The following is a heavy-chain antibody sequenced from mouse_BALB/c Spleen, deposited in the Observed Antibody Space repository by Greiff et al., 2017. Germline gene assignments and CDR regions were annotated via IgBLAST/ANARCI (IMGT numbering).Heavy chain of an antibody. J-gene: IGHJ2*01. CDR1: GYTFTDYA. Sequence: VKLMESGPELVRPGESVKISCKGSGYTFTDYAMHWVKQSHAKSLEWIGVISIYYDNTNYNQKFKGKATMTVDKSSSTAYMELARLTSEDSAIYYCARGGALDYWGQGTTLTVSS. CDR3: ARGGALDY. V-gene: IGHV1-67*01. CDR2: ISIYYDNT.